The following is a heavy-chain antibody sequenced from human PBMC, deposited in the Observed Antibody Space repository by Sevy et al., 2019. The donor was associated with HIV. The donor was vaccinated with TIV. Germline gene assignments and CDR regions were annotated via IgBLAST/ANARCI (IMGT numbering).Heavy chain of an antibody. D-gene: IGHD3-22*01. CDR3: AREGDYYDSSGYYPDY. CDR2: IKQDGSEK. Sequence: GGSLRLSCAASGFTFSSYWMSWVRQAPGKGLEWVANIKQDGSEKYYVDSVKGRFTISRDNAKNSLYLQMNSLRAEDTAVYYCAREGDYYDSSGYYPDYWGQEPWSPSPQ. J-gene: IGHJ4*01. CDR1: GFTFSSYW. V-gene: IGHV3-7*01.